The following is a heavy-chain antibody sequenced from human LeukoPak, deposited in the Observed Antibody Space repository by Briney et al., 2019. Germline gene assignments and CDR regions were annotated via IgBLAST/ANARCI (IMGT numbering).Heavy chain of an antibody. V-gene: IGHV3-48*01. CDR2: ISISGSTI. J-gene: IGHJ4*02. CDR1: GSILSSYS. CDR3: STAKFDY. Sequence: PGGSLRLSCAATGSILSSYSMNWVRQAPGKGLEWVSHISISGSTIHYADSVRGRFTISRDSAKNSLYLQMNSLRADDTAVYYCSTAKFDYWGQGTLLTVSS.